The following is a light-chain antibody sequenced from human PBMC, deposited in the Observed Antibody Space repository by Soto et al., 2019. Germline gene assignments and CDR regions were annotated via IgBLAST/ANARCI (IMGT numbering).Light chain of an antibody. CDR2: EVG. CDR1: SSDVGYNY. V-gene: IGLV2-14*01. Sequence: QSALTQPASVSGSPGQSITISCTGTSSDVGYNYVSWYQQHPGKAPKLLIYEVGNRPSGVSNRFSGSKSGNTASLTISGLQAEDEADYYCSSYTTSNTLCVFGTGTKLTVL. J-gene: IGLJ1*01. CDR3: SSYTTSNTLCV.